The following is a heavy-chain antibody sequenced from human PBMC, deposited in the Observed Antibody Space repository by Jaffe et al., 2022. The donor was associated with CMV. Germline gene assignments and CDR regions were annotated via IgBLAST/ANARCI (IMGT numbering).Heavy chain of an antibody. J-gene: IGHJ4*02. D-gene: IGHD6-19*01. CDR3: AKHLSPYSSSLGEFNC. V-gene: IGHV3-23*01. Sequence: EVRLLQSGGGLVQPGGSLRLSCAASGFPFSSYAMSWVRQAPGKGLEWVSSISDSGGDTDYADSVKGRFTISRDDSRITMYLQMNSLRAEDTAIYYCAKHLSPYSSSLGEFNCWGQGTLVTVSS. CDR1: GFPFSSYA. CDR2: ISDSGGDT.